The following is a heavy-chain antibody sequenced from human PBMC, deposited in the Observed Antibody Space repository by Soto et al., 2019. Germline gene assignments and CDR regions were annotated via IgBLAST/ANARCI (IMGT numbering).Heavy chain of an antibody. CDR1: GLTFSSYA. V-gene: IGHV3-30-3*01. Sequence: GGSLRLSCAASGLTFSSYAMHWVRQAPGKGLEWVAVISYDASNKYYADSVKGRFTISRDDSKNTLFLQMNSLRAEDTAVYFCARATYYYASTGPKIGYFDYWGQGTLVTVSS. CDR2: ISYDASNK. J-gene: IGHJ4*02. D-gene: IGHD3-22*01. CDR3: ARATYYYASTGPKIGYFDY.